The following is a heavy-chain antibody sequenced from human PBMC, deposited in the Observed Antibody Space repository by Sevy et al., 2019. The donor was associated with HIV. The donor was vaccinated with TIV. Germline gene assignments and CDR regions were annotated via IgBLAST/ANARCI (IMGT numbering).Heavy chain of an antibody. D-gene: IGHD3-10*01. CDR1: GVSISTHS. Sequence: SETLSLTCAVSGVSISTHSWSWIRQPPGKGLEYIGYIYYNGNANYNPSFQSRVTISGDTSMNQLSLKLTSVTAADTAVYYCARDMDNFYGMDVWGQGTTVTVSS. J-gene: IGHJ6*02. CDR3: ARDMDNFYGMDV. V-gene: IGHV4-59*11. CDR2: IYYNGNA.